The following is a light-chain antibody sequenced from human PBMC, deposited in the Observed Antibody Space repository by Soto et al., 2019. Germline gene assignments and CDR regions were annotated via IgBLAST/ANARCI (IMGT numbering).Light chain of an antibody. V-gene: IGKV3D-15*01. J-gene: IGKJ5*01. CDR3: QQYNNWPAIT. Sequence: EIVMTHSPATLSVSPVERATLSFSSGQSVSNNLAWYQQKPGQAPRLLIYGASTRATGIPARFSGSGSGTEFTLTISSLQSEDFAVYYCQQYNNWPAITFGQGTRLEIK. CDR2: GAS. CDR1: QSVSNN.